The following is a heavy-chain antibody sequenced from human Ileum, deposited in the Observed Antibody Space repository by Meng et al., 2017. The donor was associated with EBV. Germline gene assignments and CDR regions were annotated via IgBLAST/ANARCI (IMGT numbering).Heavy chain of an antibody. CDR3: ARRGSYGGGCDY. Sequence: QLQLHPVGAGLLKPADTLSLPCAFYGGSFTDYYWTWIRQPPGKGLEWIGEINPSEGTNYNPSLKSRVTISVDTSKNQFSLKMNSLTAADTAIYYCARRGSYGGGCDYWGQGTLVTVSS. CDR1: GGSFTDYY. V-gene: IGHV4-34*01. D-gene: IGHD1-26*01. CDR2: INPSEGT. J-gene: IGHJ4*02.